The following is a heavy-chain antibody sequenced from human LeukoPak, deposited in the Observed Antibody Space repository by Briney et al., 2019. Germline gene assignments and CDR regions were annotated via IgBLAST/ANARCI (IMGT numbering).Heavy chain of an antibody. CDR2: ISSSSSYI. J-gene: IGHJ3*02. CDR3: ARDLGEWELLNAFDI. CDR1: GFTFSSYS. Sequence: GGSLRLSCAASGFTFSSYSMNWIRQAPGKGLEWVSSISSSSSYIYYADSVKGRFTISRDNAKNSLYLQINSLRAEDTAVYYCARDLGEWELLNAFDIWGQGTMVTVSS. V-gene: IGHV3-21*01. D-gene: IGHD1-26*01.